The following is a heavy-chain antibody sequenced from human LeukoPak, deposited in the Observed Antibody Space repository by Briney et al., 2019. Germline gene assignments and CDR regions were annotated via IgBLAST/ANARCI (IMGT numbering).Heavy chain of an antibody. CDR2: IIPIFGTA. CDR1: GGTFRSYA. J-gene: IGHJ4*02. Sequence: SVKVSCKASGGTFRSYAISWVRQAPGQGLEWMGGIIPIFGTANYAQKFQGRVTITADKSTGTAYMELSSLRSDDTAVYYCARELPSPNDHHYFDYWGQGTLVTVSS. CDR3: ARELPSPNDHHYFDY. D-gene: IGHD1-1*01. V-gene: IGHV1-69*06.